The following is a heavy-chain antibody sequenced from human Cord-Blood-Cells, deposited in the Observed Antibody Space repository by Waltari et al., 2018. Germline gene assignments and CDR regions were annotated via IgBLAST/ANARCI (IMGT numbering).Heavy chain of an antibody. J-gene: IGHJ1*01. CDR3: ASSQYYDFWSGYYTSPKYFQH. CDR2: ISSSSSYI. CDR1: GFTFSSYS. V-gene: IGHV3-21*01. Sequence: EVQLVESGGGLVKPGGSLRLSCAASGFTFSSYSMNVVRPAPGTGLEWVSSISSSSSYIYYADSVKGRFTISRDNAKNSLYLQMNSLRAEDTAVYYCASSQYYDFWSGYYTSPKYFQHWGQGTLVTVSS. D-gene: IGHD3-3*01.